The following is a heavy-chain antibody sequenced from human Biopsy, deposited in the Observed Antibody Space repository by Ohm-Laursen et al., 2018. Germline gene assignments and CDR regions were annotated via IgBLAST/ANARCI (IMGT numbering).Heavy chain of an antibody. Sequence: SLRLSCAASGFTFSNSGMHWVRQAPGKGLEWVAAISYDGSKTDYGDSVKGRLNISRDNSKNTLYLQMNSLRVEDTAVYYCAKDWTSQYYYDSMDDYWGQGTLVTVSP. CDR1: GFTFSNSG. V-gene: IGHV3-30*18. CDR2: ISYDGSKT. D-gene: IGHD3-22*01. CDR3: AKDWTSQYYYDSMDDY. J-gene: IGHJ4*02.